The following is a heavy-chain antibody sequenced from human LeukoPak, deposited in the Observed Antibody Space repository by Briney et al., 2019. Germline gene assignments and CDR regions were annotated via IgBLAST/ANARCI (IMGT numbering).Heavy chain of an antibody. Sequence: TSETLSLTCAVSGGSISSSNWWSWVRQPPGKGLEWIGNIHYSGSTYYNPSLKSRVTISVDTSKNQFSLKLSSVTAADTAVYYCARFNSGSYQHYFDYWGQGTLVTVSS. CDR1: GGSISSSNW. D-gene: IGHD1-26*01. CDR3: ARFNSGSYQHYFDY. V-gene: IGHV4-4*02. J-gene: IGHJ4*02. CDR2: IHYSGST.